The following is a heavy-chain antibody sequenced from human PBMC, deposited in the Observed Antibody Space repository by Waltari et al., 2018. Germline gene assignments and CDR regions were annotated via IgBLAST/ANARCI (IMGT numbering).Heavy chain of an antibody. V-gene: IGHV4-38-2*01. Sequence: QVQLQESGPGMVKPSETLSLTCAVSGYSISSGYYWGWFRQPPGKGLEWIGSIYHSGSTYHNPSLKSRVTISVDTSKNQFSLKLSSVTAADTAVYYCARHDYSNYSKNWGQGTLVTVSS. J-gene: IGHJ4*02. D-gene: IGHD4-4*01. CDR2: IYHSGST. CDR3: ARHDYSNYSKN. CDR1: GYSISSGYY.